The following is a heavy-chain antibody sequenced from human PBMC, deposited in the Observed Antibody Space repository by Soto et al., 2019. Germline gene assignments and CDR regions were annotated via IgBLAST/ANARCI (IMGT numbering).Heavy chain of an antibody. J-gene: IGHJ3*02. V-gene: IGHV3-9*01. CDR2: ISWNSGNI. Sequence: EVQLVESGGGLVQPGRSLRLSCAASGFTIGGYAMHWVRQAPGKGLEWVSGISWNSGNIGYANSVKGRFTISRDNAKNSLYLQMNSLRAEDTALYSCAKLEGAFDIWGQGTMVTGSS. CDR3: AKLEGAFDI. CDR1: GFTIGGYA.